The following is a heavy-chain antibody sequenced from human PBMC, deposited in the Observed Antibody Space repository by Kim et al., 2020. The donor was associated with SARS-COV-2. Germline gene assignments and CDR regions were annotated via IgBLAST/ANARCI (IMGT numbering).Heavy chain of an antibody. J-gene: IGHJ4*02. Sequence: GGSLRLSCAASGFTFEDYTMHWVRQAPGKGLEWVSLISWDGGSTYYADSVKGRFTISRDNSKNSLYLQMNSLRTEDTALYYCAAARAVTRPCYWGQGTLVTVSS. D-gene: IGHD4-17*01. CDR1: GFTFEDYT. V-gene: IGHV3-43*01. CDR3: AAARAVTRPCY. CDR2: ISWDGGST.